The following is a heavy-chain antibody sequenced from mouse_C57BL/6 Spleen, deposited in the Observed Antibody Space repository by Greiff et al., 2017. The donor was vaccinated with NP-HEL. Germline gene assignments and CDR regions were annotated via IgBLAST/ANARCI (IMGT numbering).Heavy chain of an antibody. V-gene: IGHV14-3*01. Sequence: EVKLMESVAELVRPGASVKLSCTASGFNIKNTYMHWVKQRPEQGLEWIGRIDPANGNTKYAPKFQGKATITADTSSNTAYLQLSSLTSEDTAIYCCARRDPPYYPFAYWGQGTLVTVSA. J-gene: IGHJ3*01. CDR1: GFNIKNTY. CDR3: ARRDPPYYPFAY. CDR2: IDPANGNT. D-gene: IGHD1-1*01.